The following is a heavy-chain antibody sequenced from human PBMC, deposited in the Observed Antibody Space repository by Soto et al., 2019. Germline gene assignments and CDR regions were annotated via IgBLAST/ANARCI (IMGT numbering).Heavy chain of an antibody. D-gene: IGHD6-19*01. CDR3: ANVAVARNGVWDWFDS. CDR1: GFTFSNYA. CDR2: IHGSGAGT. V-gene: IGHV3-23*01. Sequence: EVQLLESGGGLVQPGGSLRLSCAASGFTFSNYAMNWVRQAPGKGLEWVSSIHGSGAGTYYADSVKGRFTVSRDDSKGTLYLQMGSLTVDDTAIYYCANVAVARNGVWDWFDSWGQGTLVTVAS. J-gene: IGHJ5*01.